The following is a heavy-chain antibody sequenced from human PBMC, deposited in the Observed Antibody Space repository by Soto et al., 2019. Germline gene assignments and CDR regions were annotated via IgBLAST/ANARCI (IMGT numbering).Heavy chain of an antibody. Sequence: QVQLQESGPGLVKPSGTLSLTCAVSSGSISSSNWWSWVRQPPGKGLEWIGEIYHSGSTNYNPSLKSRVTISVEKSKNQFSLKLSSVTAADTAVYYCARNSHNLMGSLDYWGQGTLVTVSS. V-gene: IGHV4-4*02. D-gene: IGHD2-8*01. CDR1: SGSISSSNW. CDR2: IYHSGST. J-gene: IGHJ4*02. CDR3: ARNSHNLMGSLDY.